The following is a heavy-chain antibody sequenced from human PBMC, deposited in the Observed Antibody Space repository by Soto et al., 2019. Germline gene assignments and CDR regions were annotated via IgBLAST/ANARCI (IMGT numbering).Heavy chain of an antibody. V-gene: IGHV1-3*01. J-gene: IGHJ4*02. CDR1: GFSLNTYV. CDR2: VNAASGNT. CDR3: ARRPLLESHFDY. Sequence: QVHLVQSGAEARKPGASVNVSCMASGFSLNTYVVHWVRQAPGQGLEWMGWVNAASGNTQTSQKFQGRLTLTRDTSANTAYMELSSLRIEDTAVYFCARRPLLESHFDYWGQGTLVAVSS.